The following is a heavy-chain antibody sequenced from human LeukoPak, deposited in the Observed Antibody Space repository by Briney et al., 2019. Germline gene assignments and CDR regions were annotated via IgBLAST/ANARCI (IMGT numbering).Heavy chain of an antibody. J-gene: IGHJ5*02. D-gene: IGHD6-13*01. Sequence: PSETLSLTCTVSGRSISSHYWSWIRQSPGKGLEWIGFMHYRGNTNINPSLRSRVTISMDTSKNQFSLKMSSVTAADTAVYYCARKEGGQLVNTRRWFDPWGQGTLVTVSS. CDR3: ARKEGGQLVNTRRWFDP. CDR1: GRSISSHY. V-gene: IGHV4-59*11. CDR2: MHYRGNT.